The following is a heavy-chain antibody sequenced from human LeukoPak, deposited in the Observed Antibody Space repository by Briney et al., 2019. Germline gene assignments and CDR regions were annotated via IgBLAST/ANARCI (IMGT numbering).Heavy chain of an antibody. CDR2: INRHGNT. D-gene: IGHD6-19*01. Sequence: PSETLSLTCAVSGEPFSGYYWGWIRQPPGKGLELIGEINRHGNTDYNPSLKSRVTISVDTSKNQFSLKLSSVTAADTAVYYCARIRGWYSWGQGTLVTVSS. V-gene: IGHV4-34*01. CDR1: GEPFSGYY. CDR3: ARIRGWYS. J-gene: IGHJ4*02.